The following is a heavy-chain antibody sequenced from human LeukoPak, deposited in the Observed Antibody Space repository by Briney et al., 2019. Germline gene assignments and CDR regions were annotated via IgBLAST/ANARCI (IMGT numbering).Heavy chain of an antibody. CDR3: AKKESRYCSSTSCLIGMDV. Sequence: GGSLRLSCAASRFTFSNYAMSWVRQAPGKGLEWVSAISGSGGSTYYADSVKGRFTISRDNSKNTLYLQMNSLRAGDTAVYYCAKKESRYCSSTSCLIGMDVWGQGATVTVSS. CDR2: ISGSGGST. CDR1: RFTFSNYA. V-gene: IGHV3-23*01. D-gene: IGHD2-2*01. J-gene: IGHJ6*02.